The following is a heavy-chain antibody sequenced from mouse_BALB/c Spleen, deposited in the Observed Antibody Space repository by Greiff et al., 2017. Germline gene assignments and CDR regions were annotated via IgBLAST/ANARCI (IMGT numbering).Heavy chain of an antibody. D-gene: IGHD1-1*01. CDR3: ASDYYGSSPAY. CDR2: IDPSDSET. V-gene: IGHV1-74*01. J-gene: IGHJ3*01. Sequence: VQLQQPGAELVRPGASVKLSCKASGYTFTSYWMNWVKQRPEQGLEWIGRIDPSDSETHYNQKFKDKAILTVDKSSSTAYMQLSSLTSEDSAVFYCASDYYGSSPAYWGQGTLVTVSA. CDR1: GYTFTSYW.